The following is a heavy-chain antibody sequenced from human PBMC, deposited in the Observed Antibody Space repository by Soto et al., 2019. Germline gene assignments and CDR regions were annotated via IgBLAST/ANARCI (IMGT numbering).Heavy chain of an antibody. Sequence: SETLFLTCAVYGGSFSGYYWSWIRQPPGKGLEWIGEINHSGSTNYNPSLKSRVTISVDTSKNQFSLKLSSVTAADTAVYYCARDKSSSWNRGWFDPWGQGTLVTVSS. J-gene: IGHJ5*02. CDR2: INHSGST. D-gene: IGHD6-13*01. CDR1: GGSFSGYY. CDR3: ARDKSSSWNRGWFDP. V-gene: IGHV4-34*01.